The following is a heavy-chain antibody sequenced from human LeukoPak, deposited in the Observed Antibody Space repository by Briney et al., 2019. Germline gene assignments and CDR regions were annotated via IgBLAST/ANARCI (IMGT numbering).Heavy chain of an antibody. CDR3: ARAHNWKYGSFDF. V-gene: IGHV3-21*01. CDR2: ISSSSSYI. CDR1: GYTYSIYR. J-gene: IGHJ4*02. Sequence: GGSLRLFCAASGYTYSIYRMNWVRHAPGKGLEWVSCISSSSSYIYYADSVKGRFTISRDNAKNSLYLQMNSLRAEDTAVYYCARAHNWKYGSFDFWGQGTLVTVSS. D-gene: IGHD1-7*01.